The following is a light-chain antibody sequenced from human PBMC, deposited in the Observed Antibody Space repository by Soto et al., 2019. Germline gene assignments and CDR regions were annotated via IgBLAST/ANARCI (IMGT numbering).Light chain of an antibody. CDR1: QGISSY. CDR3: QQLNSYLALT. J-gene: IGKJ4*01. V-gene: IGKV1-9*01. Sequence: DIQLTQSPSFLSASVGDRVTITCRASQGISSYLAGYQQKPGRAPRLLIYAASTLQSGVPSRFSGSGSGTEFTITISSLQPEDFATYYCQQLNSYLALTFGGGTKVEI. CDR2: AAS.